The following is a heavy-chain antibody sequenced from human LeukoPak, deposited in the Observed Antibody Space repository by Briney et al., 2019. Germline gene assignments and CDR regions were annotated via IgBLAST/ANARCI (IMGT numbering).Heavy chain of an antibody. D-gene: IGHD1-1*01. CDR2: INPNSGGT. V-gene: IGHV1-2*02. Sequence: ASVKVSCKASGYTFTDYYMHWVRQAPGQGLEWMGWINPNSGGTNYAQKFQGRVTMTRDTSISTAYMELSRLRSDDTAVYYCARESRYNWNDNWFDPWGQGTLVTVSS. CDR3: ARESRYNWNDNWFDP. J-gene: IGHJ5*02. CDR1: GYTFTDYY.